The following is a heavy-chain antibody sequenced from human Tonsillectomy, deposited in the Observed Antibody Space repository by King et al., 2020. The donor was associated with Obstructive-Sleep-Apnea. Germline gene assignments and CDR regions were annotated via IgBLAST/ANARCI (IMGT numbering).Heavy chain of an antibody. D-gene: IGHD1-1*01. CDR3: AKTSPNDYYYYGMDV. V-gene: IGHV3-33*06. Sequence: VQLVESGGGVVQPVRSLRLSCAAAGFTFSSYGMHGGRQAPGKWLEWGAVIWYDGSNKYDSDSVKGRFTIFRDNCKNTLYLQMNSLRVEDTAVYYCAKTSPNDYYYYGMDVWGQGTTVTVSS. J-gene: IGHJ6*02. CDR2: IWYDGSNK. CDR1: GFTFSSYG.